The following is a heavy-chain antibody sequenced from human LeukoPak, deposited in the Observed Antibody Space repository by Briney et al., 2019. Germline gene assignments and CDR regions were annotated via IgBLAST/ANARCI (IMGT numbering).Heavy chain of an antibody. Sequence: GGSLRLSCAASGFTFSSYAMTWVRQAPGKGLEWVAFIRYDGSNKYYADSVKGRFTISRDNSKNTLYLQMNSLRAEDTAVYYCAKDTEGAMDYWGQGTLVTVSS. CDR1: GFTFSSYA. D-gene: IGHD1-26*01. J-gene: IGHJ4*02. CDR2: IRYDGSNK. V-gene: IGHV3-30*02. CDR3: AKDTEGAMDY.